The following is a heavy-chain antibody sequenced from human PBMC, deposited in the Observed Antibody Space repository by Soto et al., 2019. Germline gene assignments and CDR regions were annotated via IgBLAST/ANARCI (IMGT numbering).Heavy chain of an antibody. CDR2: IYYSGST. Sequence: PSETLSLPCTVSGGSISSSSYYWGWIRQPPGKGLEWIGSIYYSGSTYYNPSLKSRVTISVDTSKNQFSLKLSSVTAADTAVYYCASCSSSWYDPFDYWGQGTLVTVSS. CDR3: ASCSSSWYDPFDY. J-gene: IGHJ4*02. D-gene: IGHD6-13*01. V-gene: IGHV4-39*01. CDR1: GGSISSSSYY.